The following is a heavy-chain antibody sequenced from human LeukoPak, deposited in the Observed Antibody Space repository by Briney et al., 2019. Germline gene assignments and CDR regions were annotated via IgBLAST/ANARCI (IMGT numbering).Heavy chain of an antibody. Sequence: SETLSLTCTVSGGSISSGSYYWSWIRQPAGKGLEWIGRIYTSGRTNYNPSLKSRVTISVDTSKNQFSLKLSSVTAADTAVYYCARDSNGYSSGWDNWGQGTLVTVSS. CDR3: ARDSNGYSSGWDN. CDR2: IYTSGRT. J-gene: IGHJ4*02. V-gene: IGHV4-61*02. D-gene: IGHD6-19*01. CDR1: GGSISSGSYY.